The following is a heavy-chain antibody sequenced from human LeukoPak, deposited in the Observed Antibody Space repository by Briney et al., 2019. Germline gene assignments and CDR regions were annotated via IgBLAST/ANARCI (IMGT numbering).Heavy chain of an antibody. Sequence: PGGSLRLSCAASGFTFSHVWMSWVRQAPGKGLEWVSYISSSGSTIYYAGSVKGRFTISRDNAKNSLYLQMNSLRAEDTAVYYCAELGITMIGGVWGKGTTVTISS. CDR3: AELGITMIGGV. V-gene: IGHV3-11*04. CDR2: ISSSGSTI. CDR1: GFTFSHVW. J-gene: IGHJ6*04. D-gene: IGHD3-10*02.